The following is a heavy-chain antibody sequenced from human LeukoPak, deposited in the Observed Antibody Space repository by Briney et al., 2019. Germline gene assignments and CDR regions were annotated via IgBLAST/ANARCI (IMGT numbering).Heavy chain of an antibody. CDR2: IYYSGST. V-gene: IGHV4-31*03. J-gene: IGHJ4*02. D-gene: IGHD3-10*01. CDR1: GGSISSGGYY. CDR3: ARASTVRNGFDY. Sequence: PSQTLSLTCTVSGGSISSGGYYLNWIRQHPGKGLEWIGYIYYSGSTYYNPSLKSRVTIPVDTSENQFSLKLSSVTAADTALYYCARASTVRNGFDYWGQGTLVTVSS.